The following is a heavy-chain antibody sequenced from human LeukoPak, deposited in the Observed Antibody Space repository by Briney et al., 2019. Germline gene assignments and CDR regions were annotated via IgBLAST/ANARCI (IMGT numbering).Heavy chain of an antibody. Sequence: GGSLRLSCAASGFTFSSYSMNWVRQAPGKGLEWVSSISSSSSYIYYADSVKGRFTISRDNAKNSLYLQMNSLRAEDTAVYYCAGGIYGDPVAFDYWGQGTLVTVSS. CDR3: AGGIYGDPVAFDY. V-gene: IGHV3-21*01. J-gene: IGHJ4*02. D-gene: IGHD4/OR15-4a*01. CDR2: ISSSSSYI. CDR1: GFTFSSYS.